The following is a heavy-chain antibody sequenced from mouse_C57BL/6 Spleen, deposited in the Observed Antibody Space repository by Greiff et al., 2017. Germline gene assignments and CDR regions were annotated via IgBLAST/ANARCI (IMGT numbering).Heavy chain of an antibody. CDR2: IDPEDGDT. CDR1: GFNIKDYY. D-gene: IGHD1-1*01. Sequence: VQLQQSGAELVRPGASVKLSCTASGFNIKDYYMHWVKQRPEQGLEWIGRIDPEDGDTEYAPKFQGKATMTADTASTTAYLQLNSLTSEDTDVYYCTTADYYGRGIDDWGQGTTLTVSS. V-gene: IGHV14-1*01. J-gene: IGHJ2*01. CDR3: TTADYYGRGIDD.